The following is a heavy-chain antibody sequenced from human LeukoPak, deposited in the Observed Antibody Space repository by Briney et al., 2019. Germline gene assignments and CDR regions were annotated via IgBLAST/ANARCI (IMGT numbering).Heavy chain of an antibody. Sequence: GGSLRLSYAASGFTFSSYSMNWVRQAPGKGLEWVSSISSSSSYIYYADSVKGRFTISRDNAKKSLYLQMNSLRAEDTAVYYCARDPRSCSGDSCYSWGQGTLVTVSS. CDR2: ISSSSSYI. CDR1: GFTFSSYS. D-gene: IGHD2-15*01. J-gene: IGHJ4*02. CDR3: ARDPRSCSGDSCYS. V-gene: IGHV3-21*01.